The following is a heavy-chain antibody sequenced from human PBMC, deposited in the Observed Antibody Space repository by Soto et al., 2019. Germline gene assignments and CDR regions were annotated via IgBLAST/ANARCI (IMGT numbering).Heavy chain of an antibody. D-gene: IGHD4-17*01. CDR1: GLTFSSYA. V-gene: IGHV3-30-3*01. Sequence: ESGGGVVQPGRSLRLSCAASGLTFSSYAMHWVRQAPGKGLEWVAVISYDGSNKYYADSVKGRFTISRDNSKNTLYVQMNSLRAEDTAVYYCPRESYGDYYFDYWGQGTLVTVSS. CDR2: ISYDGSNK. J-gene: IGHJ4*02. CDR3: PRESYGDYYFDY.